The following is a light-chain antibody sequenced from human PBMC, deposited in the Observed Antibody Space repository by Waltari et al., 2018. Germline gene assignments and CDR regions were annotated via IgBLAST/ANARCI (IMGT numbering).Light chain of an antibody. CDR1: QIVSSN. CDR3: QQYNNWPPRT. Sequence: EIVMTQSPATLSVSPGERATLSCRASQIVSSNLAWYQQKPGQAPRLLIYCASTRATGIPARFSGSGSGTEFTLTISSLQSEDFAVYYCQQYNNWPPRTFGQGTKVEIK. CDR2: CAS. J-gene: IGKJ1*01. V-gene: IGKV3-15*01.